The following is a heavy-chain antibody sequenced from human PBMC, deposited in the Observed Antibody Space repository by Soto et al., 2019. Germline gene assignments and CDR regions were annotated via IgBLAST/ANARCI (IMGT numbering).Heavy chain of an antibody. Sequence: ASVKVSCKVSGYTLTELSMHWVRQAPGKGLEWMGGFDPEDGETIYAQKFQGRVTMTEDTSTDTAYMELSSLRSEDTAVYYCATDTPRGGYYGMDVWGQGTTVTVSS. CDR1: GYTLTELS. CDR3: ATDTPRGGYYGMDV. CDR2: FDPEDGET. J-gene: IGHJ6*02. V-gene: IGHV1-24*01. D-gene: IGHD3-10*01.